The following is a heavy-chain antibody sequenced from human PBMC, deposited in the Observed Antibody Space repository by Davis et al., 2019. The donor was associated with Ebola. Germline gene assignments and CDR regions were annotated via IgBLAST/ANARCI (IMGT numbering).Heavy chain of an antibody. J-gene: IGHJ6*02. Sequence: GESLKISCAASGFTFSSYAMSWVRQAPGKGLEWVSAISGSGGSTYYADSVKGRFTISRDNSKNTLYLQMNSLRAEDTAVYYCAWRGLEIYYYYGMDVWGQGTTVTVSS. CDR2: ISGSGGST. CDR3: AWRGLEIYYYYGMDV. CDR1: GFTFSSYA. V-gene: IGHV3-23*01. D-gene: IGHD2-21*01.